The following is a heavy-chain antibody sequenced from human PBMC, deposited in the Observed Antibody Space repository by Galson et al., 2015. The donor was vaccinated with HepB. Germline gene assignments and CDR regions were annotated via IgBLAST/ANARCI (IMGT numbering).Heavy chain of an antibody. CDR2: IIPISGTA. D-gene: IGHD5-18*01. V-gene: IGHV1-69*13. CDR3: ARRGGYTYGLMYYPMDV. CDR1: GGTFSSYA. J-gene: IGHJ6*02. Sequence: SVKVSCKASGGTFSSYAISWVRQAPGQGLEWMGGIIPISGTADYAQKFQGRVTITADESTTTTYMELSSLRSEDSAVYYCARRGGYTYGLMYYPMDVWGQGTTVIVSS.